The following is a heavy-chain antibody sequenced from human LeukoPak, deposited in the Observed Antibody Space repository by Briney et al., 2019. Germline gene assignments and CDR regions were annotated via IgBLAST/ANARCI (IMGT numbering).Heavy chain of an antibody. V-gene: IGHV5-51*01. J-gene: IGHJ5*02. CDR3: ARSYYYGSGSYYLEPNWFDP. CDR1: GYSFTSYW. Sequence: GESLKISCKGSGYSFTSYWIGWVRQMPGKGLEWMGIIYPGDSDTRYSPSFQGQVTISADKSISTAYLQWSSLKASDTAMYYCARSYYYGSGSYYLEPNWFDPWGQGTLVTVSS. CDR2: IYPGDSDT. D-gene: IGHD3-10*01.